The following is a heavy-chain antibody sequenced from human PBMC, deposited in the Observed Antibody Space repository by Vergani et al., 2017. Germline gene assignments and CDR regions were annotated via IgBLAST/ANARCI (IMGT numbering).Heavy chain of an antibody. Sequence: VQLVESGGGLVKTGGSLRLSCAASGFTFDDYAMHSVRHAPGKGLEWVSLISGDGGSTYYADSVKGRFTISRDNRKNSLYRQMNRLRTEDTALYYCAKDLAAAGTGAYYYYYGMDVWGQGTTVTVPS. CDR1: GFTFDDYA. D-gene: IGHD6-13*01. J-gene: IGHJ6*02. V-gene: IGHV3-43*02. CDR2: ISGDGGST. CDR3: AKDLAAAGTGAYYYYYGMDV.